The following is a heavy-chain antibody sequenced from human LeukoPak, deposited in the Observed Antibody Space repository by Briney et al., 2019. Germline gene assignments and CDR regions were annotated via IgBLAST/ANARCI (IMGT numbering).Heavy chain of an antibody. CDR2: LDYTGTT. CDR3: ARDMGLGTDF. CDR1: GAFFDIYF. J-gene: IGHJ4*02. D-gene: IGHD7-27*01. V-gene: IGHV4-59*01. Sequence: PSETLSLTCNVSGAFFDIYFWNWIRQPPARGLEWIGNLDYTGTTNYNPSLRSRVSMSLDASESQFSLKLTSVTTADTAVYYCARDMGLGTDFWGQGTLITVSS.